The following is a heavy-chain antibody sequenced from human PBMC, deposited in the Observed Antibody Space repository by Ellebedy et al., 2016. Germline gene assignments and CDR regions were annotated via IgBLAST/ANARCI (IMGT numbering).Heavy chain of an antibody. CDR1: GFTFSSHA. D-gene: IGHD3-10*01. CDR2: IIVDGSEE. V-gene: IGHV3-30-3*01. J-gene: IGHJ6*02. CDR3: VRGVAYGMDV. Sequence: GGSLRLXXAASGFTFSSHAFHWVRQAPGMGLEWVALIIVDGSEEYYSDSVKGRFTISRDNSKNTVYLQMNSLRLDDTGVYYCVRGVAYGMDVWGQGTTVTVSS.